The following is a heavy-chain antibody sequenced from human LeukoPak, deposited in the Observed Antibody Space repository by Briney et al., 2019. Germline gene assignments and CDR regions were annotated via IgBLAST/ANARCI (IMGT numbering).Heavy chain of an antibody. CDR2: IIPIFGTA. CDR1: GGTFSSYA. J-gene: IGHJ4*02. Sequence: SVKVSCKASGGTFSSYAISWVRQVPGQGLEWMGRIIPIFGTANYAQKFQGRVTITTDESTSTAYMELSSLRSEDTAVYYCAREVDTAMTRFDYWGQGTLVTVSS. D-gene: IGHD5-18*01. CDR3: AREVDTAMTRFDY. V-gene: IGHV1-69*05.